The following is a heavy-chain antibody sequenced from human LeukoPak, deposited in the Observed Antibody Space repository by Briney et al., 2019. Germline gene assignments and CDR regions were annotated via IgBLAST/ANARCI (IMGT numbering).Heavy chain of an antibody. V-gene: IGHV3-30*18. Sequence: PGGSLRLSCAASGFTFSSYGMHWVRQAPGKGLEWVAVISYDGSNKYYADSVKGRFTISRDNSKNTLYLQMNSLRAEDTAVYYCANGPRGYSGYDSPPEDYWGQGTLVTVSS. CDR2: ISYDGSNK. CDR3: ANGPRGYSGYDSPPEDY. CDR1: GFTFSSYG. J-gene: IGHJ4*02. D-gene: IGHD5-12*01.